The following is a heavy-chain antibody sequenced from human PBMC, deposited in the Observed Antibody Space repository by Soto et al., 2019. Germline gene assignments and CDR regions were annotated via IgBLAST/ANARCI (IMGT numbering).Heavy chain of an antibody. J-gene: IGHJ4*02. CDR3: ARDLPPVDY. V-gene: IGHV1-18*01. CDR2: ISAYNCNT. Sequence: QVQLVQSGAEVKKPGASVKVSCKPSGYTFSSYFISWVRQAPGQGLEWMGWISAYNCNTNYAQNLQGRVTMTTDTATSTAYMELRTLRSDDTAVYYCARDLPPVDYWGQGTLVTVSS. CDR1: GYTFSSYF.